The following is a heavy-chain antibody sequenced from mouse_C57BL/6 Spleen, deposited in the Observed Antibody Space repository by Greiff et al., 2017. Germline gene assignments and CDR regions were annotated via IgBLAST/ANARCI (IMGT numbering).Heavy chain of an antibody. D-gene: IGHD1-1*01. V-gene: IGHV7-3*01. J-gene: IGHJ2*01. Sequence: EVTLMESGGGLVQPGGSLSLSCAASGFTFTDYYMSWVRQPPGKALEWLGFIRNKANGYTTEYSASVKVRFTISRDNSQRILYLQMNALRAEDCATYYGAISSITTVVAFDYWGQGTTLTVSS. CDR3: AISSITTVVAFDY. CDR2: IRNKANGYTT. CDR1: GFTFTDYY.